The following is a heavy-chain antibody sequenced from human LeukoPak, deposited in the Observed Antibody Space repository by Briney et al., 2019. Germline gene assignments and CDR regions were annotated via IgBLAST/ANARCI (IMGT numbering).Heavy chain of an antibody. D-gene: IGHD4-17*01. Sequence: GGSLRLSCAVSGFTFSSYAMSWVRQAPGKGLEWVGRIKSRADGGTTDYAAPVKNRFTISRDDSKNMLYLQLNSLKTEDTALYYCTTNPTVTTDRGYWGQGTLVTVSS. J-gene: IGHJ4*02. CDR2: IKSRADGGTT. V-gene: IGHV3-15*01. CDR1: GFTFSSYA. CDR3: TTNPTVTTDRGY.